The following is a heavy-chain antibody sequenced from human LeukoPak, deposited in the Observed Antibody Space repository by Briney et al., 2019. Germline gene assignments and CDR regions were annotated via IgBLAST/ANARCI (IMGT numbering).Heavy chain of an antibody. CDR3: ARVSGSGTPVYYYSYMDV. CDR2: ISSSGSTI. Sequence: GGSLRLSCAASGFTFSSYEMKWVRQARGKGLEWVSYISSSGSTIYYADSVKGRFTISRDNAKNTLYLHMDRLRAEDTAIYYCARVSGSGTPVYYYSYMDVWGKGTTVIVSS. D-gene: IGHD3-10*01. V-gene: IGHV3-48*03. J-gene: IGHJ6*03. CDR1: GFTFSSYE.